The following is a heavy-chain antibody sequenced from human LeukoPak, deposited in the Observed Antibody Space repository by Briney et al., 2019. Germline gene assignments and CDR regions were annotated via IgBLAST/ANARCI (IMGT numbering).Heavy chain of an antibody. D-gene: IGHD2-15*01. V-gene: IGHV3-13*01. CDR3: ARDRGGGHMDV. CDR2: IDTTGDT. Sequence: GGSLRLSCAAPGFTFSTYDMHWVRQATGKGLEWVSAIDTTGDTYYPGSVKGRFTISRENAKNSLYLQMNSLRAGDTAVYYCARDRGGGHMDVWGKGTTVTISS. J-gene: IGHJ6*03. CDR1: GFTFSTYD.